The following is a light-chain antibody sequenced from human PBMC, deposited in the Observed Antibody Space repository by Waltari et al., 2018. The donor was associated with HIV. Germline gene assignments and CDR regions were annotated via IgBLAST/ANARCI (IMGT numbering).Light chain of an antibody. V-gene: IGLV2-23*02. CDR1: SSDVGSYNL. Sequence: QSALTQPASVSGSPGQSITISCTGTSSDVGSYNLVSWYQQHPGKAPKLMIYEVNQRPSGVSNRFSGSKSGNTASLTISGLQAEDEADYYCCSYAGSPYVFGTGTKVTVL. CDR2: EVN. J-gene: IGLJ1*01. CDR3: CSYAGSPYV.